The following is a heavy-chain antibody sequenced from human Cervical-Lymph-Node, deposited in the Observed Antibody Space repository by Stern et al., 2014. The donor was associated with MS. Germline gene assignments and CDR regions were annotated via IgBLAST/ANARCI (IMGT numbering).Heavy chain of an antibody. J-gene: IGHJ6*02. Sequence: QVQLQESGPGLVKPSQTLSLTYTVSGGSISSGGYYWSWIRQHPGKGLEXIGYIYYSGSTYYNPSLKSRVTISVDTSKNQFSLKLSSVTAADTAVYYCARDRYSYGKGGYYGMDVWGQGTTVTVSS. D-gene: IGHD5-18*01. CDR1: GGSISSGGYY. V-gene: IGHV4-31*03. CDR2: IYYSGST. CDR3: ARDRYSYGKGGYYGMDV.